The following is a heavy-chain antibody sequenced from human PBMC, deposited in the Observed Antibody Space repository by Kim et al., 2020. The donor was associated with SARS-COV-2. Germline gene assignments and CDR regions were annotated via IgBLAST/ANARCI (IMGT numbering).Heavy chain of an antibody. Sequence: GGSLRLSCAASGFTFTDYVMGWIRQAPGKGLEWISYISSRSAYTRYADSVKGRFTISRDNAKKSVSLEMSSLRADDTAVYYCARALWSGDHTYYFDYWGQGPLAT. CDR3: ARALWSGDHTYYFDY. CDR1: GFTFTDYV. CDR2: ISSRSAYT. J-gene: IGHJ4*02. D-gene: IGHD3-10*01. V-gene: IGHV3-11*06.